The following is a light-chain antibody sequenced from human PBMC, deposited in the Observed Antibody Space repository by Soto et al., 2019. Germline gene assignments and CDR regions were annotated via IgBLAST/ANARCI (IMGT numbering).Light chain of an antibody. CDR2: AAS. CDR1: QGISNY. J-gene: IGKJ4*01. Sequence: DIQMTQSPSFLSSSVGDRVTITCRSSQGISNYVAWYQQKPGKVPNLLSYAASSLQSGVPSRFTGSGSRTDFTLNISSLQPDDVASYYCQSYKSGPFTVGGGTKVQIK. V-gene: IGKV1-27*01. CDR3: QSYKSGPFT.